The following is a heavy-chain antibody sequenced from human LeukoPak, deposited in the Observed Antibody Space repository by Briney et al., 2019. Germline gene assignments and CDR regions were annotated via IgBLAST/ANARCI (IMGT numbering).Heavy chain of an antibody. CDR3: ARNRAARGSFNWFAP. Sequence: SETLSLTCTVSGASISSYYWSWIRQPPGKGLEWIGYINYSGSTNYNPSLKSRVTISEDTSKNQFSLKLSSVTAADTAVYYCARNRAARGSFNWFAPWGQGTLVTVSS. CDR2: INYSGST. CDR1: GASISSYY. D-gene: IGHD2-15*01. V-gene: IGHV4-59*01. J-gene: IGHJ5*02.